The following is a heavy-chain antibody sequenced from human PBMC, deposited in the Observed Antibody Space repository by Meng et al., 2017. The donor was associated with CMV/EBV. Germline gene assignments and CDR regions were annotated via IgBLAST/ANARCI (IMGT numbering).Heavy chain of an antibody. CDR1: GYTFTGYY. J-gene: IGHJ5*02. D-gene: IGHD4-11*01. CDR2: INPNSGGT. Sequence: GHRVQSGAEVKKPGASAKVSCKASGYTFTGYYMHWVRQAPGQGLEWMGWINPNSGGTNYAQKFQGRVTMTRDTSISTAYMELSRLRSDDTAVYYCARGPLGEYSNYDAPWGQGTLVTVSS. V-gene: IGHV1-2*02. CDR3: ARGPLGEYSNYDAP.